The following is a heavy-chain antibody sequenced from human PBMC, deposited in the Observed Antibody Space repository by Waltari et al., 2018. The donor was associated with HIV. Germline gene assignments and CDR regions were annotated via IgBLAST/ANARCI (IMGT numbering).Heavy chain of an antibody. CDR3: ARDRPEKEWLRFDYYYYGMDV. J-gene: IGHJ6*02. Sequence: QVQLQESGPGLVKPSETLSLTCTVSGGSISSYYWSWIRQPPGKGLEWIGYIYYSGSTNYNPSLKSRVTISVDTSKNQFSLKLSSVTAADTAVYYCARDRPEKEWLRFDYYYYGMDVWGQGTTVTVSS. V-gene: IGHV4-59*01. CDR2: IYYSGST. D-gene: IGHD3-3*01. CDR1: GGSISSYY.